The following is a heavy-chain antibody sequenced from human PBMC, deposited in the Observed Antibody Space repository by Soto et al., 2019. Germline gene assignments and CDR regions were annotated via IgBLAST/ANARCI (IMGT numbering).Heavy chain of an antibody. V-gene: IGHV1-18*01. CDR1: GYTFTSYG. J-gene: IGHJ3*02. Sequence: ASVKVSCKASGYTFTSYGISWVRQAPGQGLEWMGWISAYNGNTNYAQKLQGRVTMTTDTSTSTAYMELRSLRSDDTAVYYCARDTKDHGDDAFDIWGQGTMVTVSS. D-gene: IGHD2-2*01. CDR3: ARDTKDHGDDAFDI. CDR2: ISAYNGNT.